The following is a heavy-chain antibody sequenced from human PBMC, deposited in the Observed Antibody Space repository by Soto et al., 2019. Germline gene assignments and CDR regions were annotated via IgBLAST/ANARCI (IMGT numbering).Heavy chain of an antibody. D-gene: IGHD6-19*01. V-gene: IGHV4-39*02. Sequence: SETLSLTCTVSGASIITDNYFWVWIRQSPRRGLELIGSISYSGKVYYNPSLTGRATLFVDTSRNRFSLNLDSVTAADTAVYYCAIPPPIEVAGPDYWGQGALVTVSS. CDR1: GASIITDNYF. J-gene: IGHJ4*02. CDR3: AIPPPIEVAGPDY. CDR2: ISYSGKV.